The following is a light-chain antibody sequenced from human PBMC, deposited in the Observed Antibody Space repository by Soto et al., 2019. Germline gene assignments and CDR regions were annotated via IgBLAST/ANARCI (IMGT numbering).Light chain of an antibody. CDR3: QQYENWPRT. CDR1: QSVSSSY. J-gene: IGKJ1*01. Sequence: EIVLTQSPGTLSLSPGERATLSCRASQSVSSSYLAWYQQKPGQAPRLLIYGASSRATGIPDRFSGSGSGTDFTLTISGLQSDDFALYYCQQYENWPRTFGQGTKVEVK. V-gene: IGKV3-20*01. CDR2: GAS.